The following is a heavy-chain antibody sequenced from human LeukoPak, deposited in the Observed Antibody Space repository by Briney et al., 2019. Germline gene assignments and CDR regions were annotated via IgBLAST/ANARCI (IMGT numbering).Heavy chain of an antibody. CDR1: GLNFSIYA. J-gene: IGHJ4*02. D-gene: IGHD1-14*01. V-gene: IGHV3-23*01. Sequence: GGSLRLSCAASGLNFSIYAMSWVRQAPGKGLQWVSTISGSGGSTYYADSVKGRFTISRDNSKNTLYLQMNSLRAEDTALYYCAKDITRRDLPTLNFDYWGQGTLVTVSS. CDR3: AKDITRRDLPTLNFDY. CDR2: ISGSGGST.